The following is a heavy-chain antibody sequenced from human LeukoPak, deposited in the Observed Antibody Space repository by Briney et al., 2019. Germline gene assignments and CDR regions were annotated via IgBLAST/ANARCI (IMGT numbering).Heavy chain of an antibody. V-gene: IGHV3-66*02. J-gene: IGHJ6*03. CDR1: GFTVSSNY. CDR2: IYSGGST. CDR3: ARDTSGSSSTGSFYCYYYYMDV. Sequence: PGGSLRLSCAASGFTVSSNYMSWVRQAPGKGLEWVSVIYSGGSTYYADSVKGRFTISRDNSKNTLYLQMNSLRAEDTAVYYCARDTSGSSSTGSFYCYYYYMDVWGKGTTVTVSS. D-gene: IGHD6-6*01.